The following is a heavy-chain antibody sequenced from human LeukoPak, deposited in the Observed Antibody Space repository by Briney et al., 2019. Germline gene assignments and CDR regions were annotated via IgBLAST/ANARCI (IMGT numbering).Heavy chain of an antibody. D-gene: IGHD3-10*01. Sequence: GGSLRLSCAASGFTFSDAWMSWVRQAPGKGLEWVGRIKSKTDGGTIDYAAPVKGRFTISRDDSKNTLYLQMNSLKTEDTAVYYCTTYYYASGSYYIPWFDYWGQGTLVTVSS. J-gene: IGHJ4*02. CDR1: GFTFSDAW. CDR3: TTYYYASGSYYIPWFDY. V-gene: IGHV3-15*01. CDR2: IKSKTDGGTI.